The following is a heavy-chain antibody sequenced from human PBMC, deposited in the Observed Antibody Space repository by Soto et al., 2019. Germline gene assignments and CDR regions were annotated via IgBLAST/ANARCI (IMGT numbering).Heavy chain of an antibody. CDR3: ATYYYDSRDNYYYYGMDG. Sequence: ASVKVSCKASGYTFTSYVISWVRQAPGQGLEWMGWISAYNGNTNYAQKLQGRVTMTTDTSTSTAYMELRSLRSDDTAVYYCATYYYDSRDNYYYYGMDGWGQGTTVTVSS. CDR2: ISAYNGNT. J-gene: IGHJ6*02. D-gene: IGHD3-22*01. CDR1: GYTFTSYV. V-gene: IGHV1-18*01.